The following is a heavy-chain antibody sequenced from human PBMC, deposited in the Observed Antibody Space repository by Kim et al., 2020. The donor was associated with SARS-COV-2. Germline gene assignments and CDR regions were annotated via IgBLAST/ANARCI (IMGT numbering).Heavy chain of an antibody. CDR1: GFTFSSYG. V-gene: IGHV3-33*01. CDR2: IWYDGSNK. CDR3: ARGGGYYDSSGSDHDY. Sequence: GGSLRLSCAASGFTFSSYGMHWVRQAPGKGLEWVAVIWYDGSNKYYADSVKGRFTISRDNSKNTLYLQMNSLRAEDTAVYYCARGGGYYDSSGSDHDYWGQGTLVTVSS. J-gene: IGHJ4*02. D-gene: IGHD3-22*01.